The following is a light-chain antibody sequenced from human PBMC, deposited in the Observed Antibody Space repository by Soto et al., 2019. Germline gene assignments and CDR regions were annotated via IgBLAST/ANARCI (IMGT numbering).Light chain of an antibody. CDR3: QQSYSTPYT. CDR2: AAS. CDR1: QSISSY. J-gene: IGKJ2*01. Sequence: DIQMTQSPSSLSESVGDRVTISCGASQSISSYLNWYQQKPGKAPKLLIYAASSLQSGVPSRFSGSGSGTDFTLTISSLQPEDFATYYCQQSYSTPYTFGQGTKLEIK. V-gene: IGKV1-39*01.